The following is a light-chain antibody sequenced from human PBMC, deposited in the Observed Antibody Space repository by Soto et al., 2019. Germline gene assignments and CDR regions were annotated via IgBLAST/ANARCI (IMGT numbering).Light chain of an antibody. Sequence: DIEMTQSPSSLSASVGDRVTITCRASQSISSWLAWYQQKPGKAPKLLIYKASTLESGLPSRFSGSESGTEFTLTVRGLQPDDFATYFRQQYYTYSPWPFGQGTKVEV. CDR3: QQYYTYSPWP. J-gene: IGKJ1*01. V-gene: IGKV1-5*03. CDR2: KAS. CDR1: QSISSW.